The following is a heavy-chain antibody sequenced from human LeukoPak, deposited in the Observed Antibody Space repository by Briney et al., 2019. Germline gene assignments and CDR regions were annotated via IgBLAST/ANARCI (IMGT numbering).Heavy chain of an antibody. CDR2: ISWTTGNI. J-gene: IGHJ2*01. Sequence: GGSLRLSCAASGFTFDAYAMHWVRQAPGKGLEWVSGISWTTGNIDYADSVKGRFTISRDNANNSLYLQMNTLRADDTALYYCAKGGAAVDNYWYFDLWGRGTLVTVTS. CDR1: GFTFDAYA. V-gene: IGHV3-9*01. CDR3: AKGGAAVDNYWYFDL. D-gene: IGHD6-13*01.